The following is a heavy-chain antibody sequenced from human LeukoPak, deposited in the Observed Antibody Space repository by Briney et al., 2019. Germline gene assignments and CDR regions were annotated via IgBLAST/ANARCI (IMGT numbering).Heavy chain of an antibody. Sequence: ASVKVSRKASGGTFSSYGISWVRQAPGQGLEWMGWISAYNGNTNYAQKLQGRVTMTTDTSTSTAYMELRSLRSDDTAVYYCARLSAAGPFDYWGQGTLVTVSS. CDR2: ISAYNGNT. CDR3: ARLSAAGPFDY. D-gene: IGHD6-13*01. J-gene: IGHJ4*02. CDR1: GGTFSSYG. V-gene: IGHV1-18*01.